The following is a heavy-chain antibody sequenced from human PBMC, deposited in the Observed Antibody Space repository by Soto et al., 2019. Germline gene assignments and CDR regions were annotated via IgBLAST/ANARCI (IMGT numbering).Heavy chain of an antibody. Sequence: GGSLRLSCNVSGFTFGNYYMSWIRQAPGKGLESISYISSRGVTIYYADSVKGRFTISRDNSKNSLFLQMDSLRAEDTAVYYCARVTASGWYVNGRDYFDHWGQGTLVTVSP. J-gene: IGHJ4*02. CDR3: ARVTASGWYVNGRDYFDH. CDR2: ISSRGVTI. CDR1: GFTFGNYY. V-gene: IGHV3-11*01. D-gene: IGHD6-19*01.